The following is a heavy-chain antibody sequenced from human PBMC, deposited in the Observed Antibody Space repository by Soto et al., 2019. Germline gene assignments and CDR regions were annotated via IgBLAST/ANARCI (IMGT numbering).Heavy chain of an antibody. D-gene: IGHD3-3*02. J-gene: IGHJ4*02. CDR3: ARVRSRELV. CDR2: IGVGGGDR. Sequence: EVQLLESGGGLVQPGGSLRLSCAASGFTFSSYAMSWVRQAPGKGLEWVSIIGVGGGDRYYPESVKGRFTISRDNSRDTLYLEMNSLRDEDTAVYYCARVRSRELVWGQGTLVTVSS. CDR1: GFTFSSYA. V-gene: IGHV3-23*01.